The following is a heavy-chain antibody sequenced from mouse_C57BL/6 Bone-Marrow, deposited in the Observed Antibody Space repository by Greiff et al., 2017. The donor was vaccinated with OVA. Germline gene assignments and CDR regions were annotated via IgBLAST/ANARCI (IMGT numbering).Heavy chain of an antibody. CDR1: GYTFTSYG. CDR3: ATFITTVARYFDV. D-gene: IGHD1-1*01. Sequence: VKLMESGAELARPGASVKLSCKASGYTFTSYGISWVKQRTGQGLEWIGEIYPRSGNTYYNEKFKGKATLTADKSSSTAYMELRSLTSEDSAVYFCATFITTVARYFDVWGTGTTVTVSS. CDR2: IYPRSGNT. J-gene: IGHJ1*03. V-gene: IGHV1-81*01.